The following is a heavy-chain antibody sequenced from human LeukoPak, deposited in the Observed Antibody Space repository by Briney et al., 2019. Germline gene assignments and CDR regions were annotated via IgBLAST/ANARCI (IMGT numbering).Heavy chain of an antibody. CDR3: ASRRPMVRGVIRY. CDR2: INHSGST. CDR1: GGSFSGYY. V-gene: IGHV4-34*01. J-gene: IGHJ4*02. D-gene: IGHD3-10*01. Sequence: PETLSLTCAVYGGSFSGYYWSWIRQPPGKGLEWIGEINHSGSTNCNPSLKSRVTISVDTSKNQFSLKLSSVTAADTAVYYCASRRPMVRGVIRYWGQGTLVTVSS.